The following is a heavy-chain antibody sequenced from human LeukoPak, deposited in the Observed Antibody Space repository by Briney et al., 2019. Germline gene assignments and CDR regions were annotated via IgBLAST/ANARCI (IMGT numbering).Heavy chain of an antibody. Sequence: SETLSLTCAVYGGSFSGYYWSWIRQPPGKGLEWIGEINHSGSTNYNPSLKSRVTISVDTSKNQFSLKLSSVTAADTAVYYCARPYYDSSGYHDYWGQGTLVTVSS. CDR3: ARPYYDSSGYHDY. D-gene: IGHD3-22*01. V-gene: IGHV4-34*01. CDR2: INHSGST. J-gene: IGHJ4*02. CDR1: GGSFSGYY.